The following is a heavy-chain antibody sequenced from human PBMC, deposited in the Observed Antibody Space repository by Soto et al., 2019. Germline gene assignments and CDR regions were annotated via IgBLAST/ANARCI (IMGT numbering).Heavy chain of an antibody. D-gene: IGHD2-2*01. CDR1: GDSVSSNSAA. V-gene: IGHV6-1*01. CDR3: ASSLVVPAAKEYYYYYMDV. J-gene: IGHJ6*03. Sequence: SQSLLLNCAISGDSVSSNSAAWNWIRQSPPRGLEWLGRTYYRSKWYNDYAVSVKSRITINPDTSKNQFSLQLNSVTPEDTAVYYCASSLVVPAAKEYYYYYMDVWGKGTTVTVSS. CDR2: TYYRSKWYN.